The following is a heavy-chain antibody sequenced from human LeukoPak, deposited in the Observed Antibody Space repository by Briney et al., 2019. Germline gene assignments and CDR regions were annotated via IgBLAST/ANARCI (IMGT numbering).Heavy chain of an antibody. D-gene: IGHD6-6*01. V-gene: IGHV3-30*01. CDR2: ISYDGSNK. CDR1: GFTFSSYA. J-gene: IGHJ4*02. Sequence: GRSLRLSCAASGFTFSSYAMHWVRQAPGKGLEWVAVISYDGSNKYYADSVKGRFTISRDNSKSTLYLQMNSLRAEDTAVYYCARDGSRGLIWARFVEYYFDYWGQGTLVTVSS. CDR3: ARDGSRGLIWARFVEYYFDY.